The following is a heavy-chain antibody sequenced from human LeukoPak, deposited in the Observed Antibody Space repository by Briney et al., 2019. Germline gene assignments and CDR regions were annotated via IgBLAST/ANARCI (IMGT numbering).Heavy chain of an antibody. J-gene: IGHJ3*02. CDR2: ISYTGTYI. Sequence: GGSLRLSCAASAFSLNAYNMNWVRQAPGKGLEWVSSISYTGTYIYYADSVKGRFTISRDNSKNTLYLQMNSLRAEDTAVYYCASPPTLWDYDSSVFDIWGQGTMVTVSS. CDR3: ASPPTLWDYDSSVFDI. V-gene: IGHV3-21*01. CDR1: AFSLNAYN. D-gene: IGHD3-22*01.